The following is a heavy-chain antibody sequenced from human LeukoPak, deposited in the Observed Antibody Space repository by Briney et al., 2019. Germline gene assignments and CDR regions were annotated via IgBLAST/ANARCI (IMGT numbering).Heavy chain of an antibody. D-gene: IGHD3-16*01. CDR2: ISYDGSDK. Sequence: HPGRSLRLSCAASGFTFDNYGMHWVRQAPGKGLEWVAIISYDGSDKYYADSVKGRFTISRDNAKNSLYLQMNSLRAEDTAVYYCARDTLYDYVSPGPPPKGLVDDAFDIWGQGTMVTVSS. V-gene: IGHV3-30*03. CDR3: ARDTLYDYVSPGPPPKGLVDDAFDI. CDR1: GFTFDNYG. J-gene: IGHJ3*02.